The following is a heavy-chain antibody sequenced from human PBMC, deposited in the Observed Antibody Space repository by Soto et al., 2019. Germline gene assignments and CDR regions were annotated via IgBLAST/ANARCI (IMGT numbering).Heavy chain of an antibody. CDR2: FIAMLGTP. Sequence: SVKVSCKASGGTFGSHGIAWVRQAPGQGLEWMGGFIAMLGTPTYAKKVQGRATITADESLTSSYLELRSPRSEDTAMYFCARGAMANFDYWGQGTVVTVSS. CDR3: ARGAMANFDY. D-gene: IGHD5-18*01. V-gene: IGHV1-69*13. J-gene: IGHJ4*02. CDR1: GGTFGSHG.